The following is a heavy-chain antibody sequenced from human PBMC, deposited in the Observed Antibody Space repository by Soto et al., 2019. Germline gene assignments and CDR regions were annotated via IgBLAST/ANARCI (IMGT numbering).Heavy chain of an antibody. D-gene: IGHD5-12*01. CDR2: AYYRFKWFN. J-gene: IGHJ5*02. V-gene: IGHV6-1*01. CDR1: GDSVSSNSAA. Sequence: PSQTLSLTCAISGDSVSSNSAAWNWIRQSPSRGLEWLGRAYYRFKWFNEYAVAVETRIIINPDTSKNQFSLQLNSVTPEDTAVYYCARDADGYNVGWLDPWGQGTMVTVSS. CDR3: ARDADGYNVGWLDP.